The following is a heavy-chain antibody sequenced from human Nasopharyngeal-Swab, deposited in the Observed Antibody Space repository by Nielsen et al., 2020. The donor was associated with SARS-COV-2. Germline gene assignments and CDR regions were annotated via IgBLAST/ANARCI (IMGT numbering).Heavy chain of an antibody. V-gene: IGHV3-48*04. Sequence: GGSLRLSCAASGFTFSSYSMNWVRQAPGKGREWVSYISSSSSTIYYADSVKGRFTIARDNAKNSLYLQMNSLRAEDTAVYCCARDRGSSSWYRGDNYFDYWGQGTLVTVSS. J-gene: IGHJ4*02. CDR3: ARDRGSSSWYRGDNYFDY. D-gene: IGHD6-13*01. CDR1: GFTFSSYS. CDR2: ISSSSSTI.